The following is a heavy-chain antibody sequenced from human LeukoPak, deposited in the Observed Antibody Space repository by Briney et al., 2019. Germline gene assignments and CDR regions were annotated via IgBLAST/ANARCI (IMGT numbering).Heavy chain of an antibody. CDR3: VKDLGYGDGLWASPFDY. Sequence: GGSLRLSCSASGFTLGSYAMHWVRQAPGKGLEYVSDISTSGGSTYYADSVKGRFTISRDNSKNTLYLQMSSLRAEDTAVYYCVKDLGYGDGLWASPFDYWRQGTLVTVSS. J-gene: IGHJ4*02. D-gene: IGHD4-17*01. V-gene: IGHV3-64D*06. CDR2: ISTSGGST. CDR1: GFTLGSYA.